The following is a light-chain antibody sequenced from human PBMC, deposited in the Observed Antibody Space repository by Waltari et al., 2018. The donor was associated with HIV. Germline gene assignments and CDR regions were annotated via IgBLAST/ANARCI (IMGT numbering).Light chain of an antibody. CDR2: EVS. V-gene: IGLV2-14*01. Sequence: QSALTQPASVSGSPGQSITSSCTGTSSDVGGYNYVSWYQQHPGKAPKLMIYEVSNRPSGVSNRFSGSKSGNTASLTISGLQAEDEADYYCSSYTSSSTLAYVFGTGTKVTVL. J-gene: IGLJ1*01. CDR3: SSYTSSSTLAYV. CDR1: SSDVGGYNY.